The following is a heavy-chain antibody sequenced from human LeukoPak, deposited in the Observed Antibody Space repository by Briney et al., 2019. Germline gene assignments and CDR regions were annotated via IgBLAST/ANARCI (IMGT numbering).Heavy chain of an antibody. CDR1: ELSFSDAW. CDR2: IKSKAYGEAA. CDR3: ATEISWYYYNGMDV. Sequence: PGGSLRLSCAASELSFSDAWMRWVRQAPGNGLEWVGRIKSKAYGEAAEYGAPVEGRFTISRDDSKNTVYLQMNSLKTEDTALYYCATEISWYYYNGMDVWGQGTTVTVSS. J-gene: IGHJ6*02. V-gene: IGHV3-15*01. D-gene: IGHD3-16*01.